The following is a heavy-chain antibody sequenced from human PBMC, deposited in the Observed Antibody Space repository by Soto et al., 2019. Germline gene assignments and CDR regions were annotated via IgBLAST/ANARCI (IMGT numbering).Heavy chain of an antibody. J-gene: IGHJ4*02. Sequence: GGSLRLSCAASGFIFSGSVMHWVRQASGKGLGWVGRIRSKGNNYATSYGASVKGRFTISRDDSKNTAYLQMNSLKTEDAAIYYCTTRTEMATQTYDYWGQGTLVTVSS. CDR3: TTRTEMATQTYDY. V-gene: IGHV3-73*01. CDR2: IRSKGNNYAT. CDR1: GFIFSGSV.